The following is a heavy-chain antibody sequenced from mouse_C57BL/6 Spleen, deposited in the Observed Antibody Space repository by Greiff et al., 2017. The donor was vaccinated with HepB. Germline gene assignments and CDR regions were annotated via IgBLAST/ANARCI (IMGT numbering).Heavy chain of an antibody. CDR3: ARAYYSKFDD. CDR2: ISGGGGNT. J-gene: IGHJ2*01. CDR1: GFTFSSYT. Sequence: EVHLVESGGGLVKPGGSLKLSCAASGFTFSSYTMSWVRQTPEKRLEWVATISGGGGNTYYPDSVKGRFTISRDNAKNTLYLQMSSLRSEDTALYYCARAYYSKFDDWGQGTTLTVSS. D-gene: IGHD2-5*01. V-gene: IGHV5-9*01.